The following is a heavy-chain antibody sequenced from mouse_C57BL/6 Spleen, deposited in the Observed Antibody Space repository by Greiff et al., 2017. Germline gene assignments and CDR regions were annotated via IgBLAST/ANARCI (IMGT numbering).Heavy chain of an antibody. V-gene: IGHV1-18*01. J-gene: IGHJ1*03. D-gene: IGHD2-5*01. CDR2: INPNNGGT. Sequence: VQLQQSGPELVKPGASVKIPCKASGYTFTDYNMDWVKQSHGKSLEWIGDINPNNGGTIYNQKFKGKATLTVDKSSSTAYMELRSLTSEDTAVYYCASRYYSSRYWYFDVWGTGTTVTVSS. CDR1: GYTFTDYN. CDR3: ASRYYSSRYWYFDV.